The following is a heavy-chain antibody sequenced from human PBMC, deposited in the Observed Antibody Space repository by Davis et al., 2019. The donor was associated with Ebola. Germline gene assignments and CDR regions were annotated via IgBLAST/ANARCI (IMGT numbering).Heavy chain of an antibody. D-gene: IGHD2-21*02. CDR3: ARDPHYGDYPPYYFDH. V-gene: IGHV3-30*03. CDR2: ISYDGTNK. J-gene: IGHJ4*02. Sequence: GESLKISCAASGSTFSRYGMHWVRQAPGKGLEWVAVISYDGTNKKYADAVKGRFTISRDNPNNTLFLQMDGLRPEDTAVYYCARDPHYGDYPPYYFDHWGQGTLVIVSS. CDR1: GSTFSRYG.